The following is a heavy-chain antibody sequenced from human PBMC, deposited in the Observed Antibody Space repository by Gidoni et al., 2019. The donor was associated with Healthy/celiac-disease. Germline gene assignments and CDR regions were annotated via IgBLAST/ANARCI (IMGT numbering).Heavy chain of an antibody. Sequence: QVQLQESRPGLVKPSETLSLTCPVSGYSISSGYYWGWIRQPPGKGLEWIGCIHHSGSTYYNPSLKSRVTISVDTSKNQFSLKLSSVTAADTAVYYCARVFTTVVTPDYFDYWGQGTLVTVSS. CDR2: IHHSGST. D-gene: IGHD2-21*02. CDR3: ARVFTTVVTPDYFDY. V-gene: IGHV4-38-2*02. CDR1: GYSISSGYY. J-gene: IGHJ4*02.